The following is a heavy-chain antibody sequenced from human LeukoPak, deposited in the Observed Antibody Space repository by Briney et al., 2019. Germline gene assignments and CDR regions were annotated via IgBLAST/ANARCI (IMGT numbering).Heavy chain of an antibody. V-gene: IGHV3-23*01. CDR1: GFTFSSYA. CDR2: ISGTGGST. D-gene: IGHD5-24*01. J-gene: IGHJ4*02. CDR3: ARVGRDGYNPYYFDY. Sequence: GGSLRLSCAASGFTFSSYAMSWVRQAPGKGLQWVSGISGTGGSTYYADSVKGRFTISRDNAKNSLYLQMNSLRAEDAAVYYCARVGRDGYNPYYFDYWGQGTLVTVSS.